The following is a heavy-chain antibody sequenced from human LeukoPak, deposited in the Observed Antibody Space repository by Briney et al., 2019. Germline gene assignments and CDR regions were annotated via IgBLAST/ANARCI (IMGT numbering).Heavy chain of an antibody. CDR3: AKSHVLLWFGELTKLPFDY. V-gene: IGHV3-23*01. J-gene: IGHJ4*02. D-gene: IGHD3-10*01. CDR1: GFTFSSYA. CDR2: ISGSGGST. Sequence: GGSLRLSCAASGFTFSSYAMSWVRQAPGKGLEWVSAISGSGGSTYYADSVMGRFTISRDNSKNTLYLQMDSLRAEDTAVYYCAKSHVLLWFGELTKLPFDYWGQGTLVTVSS.